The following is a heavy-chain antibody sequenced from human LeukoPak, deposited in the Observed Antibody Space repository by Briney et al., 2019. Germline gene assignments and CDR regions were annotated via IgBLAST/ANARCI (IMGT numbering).Heavy chain of an antibody. J-gene: IGHJ6*02. CDR3: ARGPGGYDSSGWKNYYYYGMDV. D-gene: IGHD6-19*01. CDR2: IYSGGST. Sequence: PGGSLRVSCAASGFTVSSNYMSWVRQAPGKGLEWVSVIYSGGSTYYADSVKGRFTISRDNSKNTLYLQMNSLRAEDTAVYYCARGPGGYDSSGWKNYYYYGMDVWGQGTTVTVSS. CDR1: GFTVSSNY. V-gene: IGHV3-66*01.